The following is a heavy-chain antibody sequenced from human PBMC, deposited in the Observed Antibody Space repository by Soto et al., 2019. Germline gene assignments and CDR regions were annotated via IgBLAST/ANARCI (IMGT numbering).Heavy chain of an antibody. CDR1: GGSISSGGYY. D-gene: IGHD3-22*01. V-gene: IGHV4-31*03. CDR2: IYYSGST. J-gene: IGHJ5*02. CDR3: ARDKWGDDSSGYYAWFDP. Sequence: SETLSLTCTVSGGSISSGGYYWSWIRQHPGKGLEWIGYIYYSGSTYYNPSLKSRVTISVDTSKNQFSLKLSSVTAADTAVYYCARDKWGDDSSGYYAWFDPWGQGTLVTVSS.